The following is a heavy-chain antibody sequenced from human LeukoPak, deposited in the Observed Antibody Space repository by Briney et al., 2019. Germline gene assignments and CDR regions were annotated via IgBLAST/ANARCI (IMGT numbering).Heavy chain of an antibody. CDR2: INTNTGNP. J-gene: IGHJ6*02. Sequence: GSSVKVSCKASGYTFASYAMNWVRQAPGQGLEWMGWINTNTGNPTYAQGFTGRFVFSLDTSVSTAYLQISSLKAEDTVVYYCARDNGDRKGYYYYGMDVWGQGTTVTVSS. V-gene: IGHV7-4-1*02. CDR3: ARDNGDRKGYYYYGMDV. D-gene: IGHD4-17*01. CDR1: GYTFASYA.